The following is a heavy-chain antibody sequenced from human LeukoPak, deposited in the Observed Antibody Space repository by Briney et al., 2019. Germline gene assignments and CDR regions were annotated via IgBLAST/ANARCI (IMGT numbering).Heavy chain of an antibody. CDR2: ISSSGSTI. J-gene: IGHJ5*02. CDR3: ARVRGPHNWFAP. V-gene: IGHV3-48*03. Sequence: QPGGSLRLSCAASGFTFSSYEMNWVRQAPGKGLEWVSYISSSGSTIYYADSVKGRFTISRDNAKNSLYLQMNSLRAEDTAVYYCARVRGPHNWFAPWGQGTLVTVSS. CDR1: GFTFSSYE.